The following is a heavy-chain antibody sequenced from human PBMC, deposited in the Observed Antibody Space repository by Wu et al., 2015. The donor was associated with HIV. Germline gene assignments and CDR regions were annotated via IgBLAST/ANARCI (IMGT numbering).Heavy chain of an antibody. CDR3: ARDQGPGRGKGLDY. D-gene: IGHD3-16*01. V-gene: IGHV1-69*12. Sequence: QVRLMQSGAAVKKPGSSVKISCQASEVSFSHYAVNWVRQAPGQRQRLEWMGGTIPHFGVINPAQKFKDRLRLTADASTATVYMDLSGLEFADTAVYFCARDQGPGRGKGLDYWGRGSLVTVSS. CDR2: TIPHFGVI. CDR1: EVSFSHYA. J-gene: IGHJ4*02.